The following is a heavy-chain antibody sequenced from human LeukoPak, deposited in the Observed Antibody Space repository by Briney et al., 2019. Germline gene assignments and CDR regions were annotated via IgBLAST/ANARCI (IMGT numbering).Heavy chain of an antibody. V-gene: IGHV4-34*01. CDR1: GGSFSGYY. CDR3: ARGFVVVVITNNWLDP. J-gene: IGHJ5*02. D-gene: IGHD3-22*01. CDR2: INHSGST. Sequence: SETLSLTCAVYGGSFSGYYWSWIRQPPGKGLEWIGEINHSGSTNYNPSLKSRVTISVDTSKNQFSLKLSSVTAADTAVYYCARGFVVVVITNNWLDPWGQGTLVTVSS.